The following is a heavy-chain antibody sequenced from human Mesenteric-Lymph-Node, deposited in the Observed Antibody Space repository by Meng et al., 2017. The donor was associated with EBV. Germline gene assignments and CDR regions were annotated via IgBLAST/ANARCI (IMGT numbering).Heavy chain of an antibody. D-gene: IGHD4-23*01. CDR2: IYPGDSDT. J-gene: IGHJ4*02. CDR3: ARQQGNSGGDY. CDR1: GNRFPSYW. V-gene: IGHV5-51*01. Sequence: GAGVKKPGESLKLSCKGSGNRFPSYWIGWVRQMPGKGLEWMGIIYPGDSDTRYSPSFQGQVTLSADKSISTAYLQWSSLKASDTAMYYCARQQGNSGGDYWGQGTLVTVSS.